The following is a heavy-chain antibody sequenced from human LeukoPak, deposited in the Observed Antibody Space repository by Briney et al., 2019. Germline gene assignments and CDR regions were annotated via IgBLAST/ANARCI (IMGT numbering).Heavy chain of an antibody. J-gene: IGHJ4*02. CDR1: GHTFTSYA. CDR3: ARRSVDSYEIFDY. Sequence: ASVKVSCKASGHTFTSYAMHWVRRAPGQKLEWMGWINAGNGNTKYSQKFQGRVTITRDTSASTAYMELSSLRSEDTAVYYCARRSVDSYEIFDYWGQGTLVTVSS. V-gene: IGHV1-3*01. CDR2: INAGNGNT. D-gene: IGHD5-18*01.